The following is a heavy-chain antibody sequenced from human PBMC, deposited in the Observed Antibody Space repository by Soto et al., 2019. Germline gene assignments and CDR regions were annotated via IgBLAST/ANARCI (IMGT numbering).Heavy chain of an antibody. CDR3: ARGGGSDSFDY. CDR2: INHLETT. CDR1: GASITYGGYS. Sequence: QLQLHESGSGLVKPSQTLSLTCTVSGASITYGGYSWSWIRQTPGKGLEWIGYINHLETTFYNPSLESRLSLSMDRAKNQFSLNLNSMSAADRAVYFCARGGGSDSFDYWGQGILVTVSS. V-gene: IGHV4-30-2*01. J-gene: IGHJ4*02. D-gene: IGHD1-26*01.